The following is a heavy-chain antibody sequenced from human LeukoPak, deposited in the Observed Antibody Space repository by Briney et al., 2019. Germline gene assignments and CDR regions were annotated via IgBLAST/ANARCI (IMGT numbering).Heavy chain of an antibody. CDR2: ISYSGST. V-gene: IGHV4-59*02. CDR1: GGSVRPYY. J-gene: IGHJ4*02. D-gene: IGHD4/OR15-4a*01. CDR3: ARAGSYRLTMTL. Sequence: MTSETLSLTCTVSGGSVRPYYWNWIRQPPGKGLEWIGYISYSGSTSFNPSLKSRVTISVDTSTNKFSLALSSVTAADTAVYYCARAGSYRLTMTLWGQGTLVTVSS.